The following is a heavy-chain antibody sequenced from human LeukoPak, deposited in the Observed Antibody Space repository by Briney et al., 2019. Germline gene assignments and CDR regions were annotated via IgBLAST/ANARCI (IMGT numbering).Heavy chain of an antibody. V-gene: IGHV3-23*01. CDR1: GFTFSSYA. CDR3: AKDFSRGVLPTLFDY. D-gene: IGHD3-22*01. Sequence: GGSLRLSCAASGFTFSSYAMSCVRQAPGKGLEWVSCISGSGGSTYYADSVKGRFTISRDNSKNTLYLQMNSLRAEDTAVYYCAKDFSRGVLPTLFDYWGQGTLVTVSS. J-gene: IGHJ4*02. CDR2: ISGSGGST.